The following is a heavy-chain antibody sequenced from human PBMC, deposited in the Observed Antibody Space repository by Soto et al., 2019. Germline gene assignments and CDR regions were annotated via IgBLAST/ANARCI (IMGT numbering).Heavy chain of an antibody. J-gene: IGHJ4*02. Sequence: SETLSLTCTVSGGSISSYYWSWIRQPPGKGLEWIGYIYYSGSTNYNPSLKSRVTISVDTSKNQFSLKLSSVTAADTAVYYCARGNKYSSPTYFDYWGQGTLVTVSS. CDR3: ARGNKYSSPTYFDY. CDR2: IYYSGST. D-gene: IGHD6-6*01. CDR1: GGSISSYY. V-gene: IGHV4-59*08.